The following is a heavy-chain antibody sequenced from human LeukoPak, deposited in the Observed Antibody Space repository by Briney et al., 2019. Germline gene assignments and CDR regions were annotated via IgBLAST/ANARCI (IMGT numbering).Heavy chain of an antibody. Sequence: GGSLRLSCAVSGFSISTNYMTWVRQAPGKGLEWVSVIYTAGSTYYADSVKGRFTISRDTSKNTLYLQMNNLRAEDTAVYYCAKDRETYEYTFDYWGQGTLVTVSS. CDR1: GFSISTNY. CDR2: IYTAGST. CDR3: AKDRETYEYTFDY. V-gene: IGHV3-53*01. D-gene: IGHD6-6*01. J-gene: IGHJ4*02.